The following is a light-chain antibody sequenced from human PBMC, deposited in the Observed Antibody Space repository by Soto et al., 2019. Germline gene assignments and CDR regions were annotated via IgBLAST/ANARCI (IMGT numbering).Light chain of an antibody. CDR2: EVD. CDR1: SSDIGSYPY. V-gene: IGLV2-14*01. CDR3: SSYTRTTTPMV. J-gene: IGLJ2*01. Sequence: QSALTQPASVSGSPGQSITISCTGTSSDIGSYPYVSWYQQHPGKVPKLMIYEVDNRPSGVSNRFSGSKSGNTASLTISGLQAEDEADYYCSSYTRTTTPMVFGGGTKLTVL.